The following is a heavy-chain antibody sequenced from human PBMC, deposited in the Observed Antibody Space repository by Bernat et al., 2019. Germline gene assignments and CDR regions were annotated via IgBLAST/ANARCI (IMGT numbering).Heavy chain of an antibody. Sequence: QLQLRESGPGLVKPSETLSLTCTVSGGSISRSSYYWGWIRQPPGKGLEWIGSIHYSGSTYYNPSLKSRVTISVDTFKNQFSLKLNSVTAADTAGYYCARQRGAAVAGVDWFDHWGQGTLVSVSS. D-gene: IGHD6-19*01. CDR2: IHYSGST. J-gene: IGHJ5*02. CDR3: ARQRGAAVAGVDWFDH. CDR1: GGSISRSSYY. V-gene: IGHV4-39*01.